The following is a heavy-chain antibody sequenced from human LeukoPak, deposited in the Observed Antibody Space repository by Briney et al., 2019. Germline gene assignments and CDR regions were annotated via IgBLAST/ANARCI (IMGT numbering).Heavy chain of an antibody. Sequence: GRSLRLSCAASGFTFSSYGMHWVRQAPGKGLEWVAVISYDGSNKYYADSVKGRFTISRDNSKNTLYLQMNSLRAEDTAVYYCAKDQSWGNFDYWGQGTLVTVSS. D-gene: IGHD3-16*01. CDR2: ISYDGSNK. CDR3: AKDQSWGNFDY. V-gene: IGHV3-30*18. CDR1: GFTFSSYG. J-gene: IGHJ4*02.